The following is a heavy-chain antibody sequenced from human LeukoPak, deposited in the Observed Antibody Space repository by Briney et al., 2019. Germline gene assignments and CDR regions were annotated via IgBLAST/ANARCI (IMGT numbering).Heavy chain of an antibody. CDR3: AYGRWLQYHAFDI. D-gene: IGHD5-24*01. J-gene: IGHJ3*02. CDR2: IKQDGSEK. V-gene: IGHV3-7*01. CDR1: GFTFSSYW. Sequence: PGGSLRLSCAASGFTFSSYWMSWVRQAPGKGLEWVVNIKQDGSEKYYVDSVKGRFTISRDNAKNSLYLQMNSLRAEDTAVYYCAYGRWLQYHAFDIWGQGTMVTVSS.